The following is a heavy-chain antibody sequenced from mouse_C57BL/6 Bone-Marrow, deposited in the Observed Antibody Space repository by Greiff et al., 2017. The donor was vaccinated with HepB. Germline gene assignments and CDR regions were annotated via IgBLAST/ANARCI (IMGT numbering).Heavy chain of an antibody. V-gene: IGHV1-63*01. CDR3: ASGGLRRGYDMDY. Sequence: QVQLKESGAELVRPGTSVKMSCKASGYTFTNYWIGWAKQRPGHGLEWIGDIYPGGGYTNYNEKFKGKATLTADKSSSTAYMQFSSLTSEDSAIYYCASGGLRRGYDMDYWGQGTSVTVSS. J-gene: IGHJ4*01. CDR1: GYTFTNYW. D-gene: IGHD2-4*01. CDR2: IYPGGGYT.